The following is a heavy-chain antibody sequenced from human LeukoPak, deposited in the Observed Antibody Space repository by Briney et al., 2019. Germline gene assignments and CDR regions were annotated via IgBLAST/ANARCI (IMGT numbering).Heavy chain of an antibody. CDR1: GFTFSSYA. V-gene: IGHV3-9*01. CDR2: ISWNSGSI. J-gene: IGHJ4*02. Sequence: PGGSLRLSCAASGFTFSSYAMSWVRQAPGKGLEWVSGISWNSGSIGYADSVKGRFTISRDNAKNSLYLQMNSLRAEDTALYYCAKDISHEDSSSWSDYWGQGTLVTVSS. D-gene: IGHD6-13*01. CDR3: AKDISHEDSSSWSDY.